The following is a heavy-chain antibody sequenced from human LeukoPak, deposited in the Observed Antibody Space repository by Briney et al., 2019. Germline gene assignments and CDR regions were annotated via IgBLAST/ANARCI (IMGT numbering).Heavy chain of an antibody. Sequence: GGSLRLSCAASGFTVSSNYMSWVRQAPGKGLEWVSVIYSGGSTYYADSVKGRFSISRDNSKNTLYLRMNSLRAEDTAVYYCARDLIGGKFDYWGQGTLVTVSS. D-gene: IGHD4-23*01. CDR3: ARDLIGGKFDY. CDR2: IYSGGST. V-gene: IGHV3-66*01. CDR1: GFTVSSNY. J-gene: IGHJ4*02.